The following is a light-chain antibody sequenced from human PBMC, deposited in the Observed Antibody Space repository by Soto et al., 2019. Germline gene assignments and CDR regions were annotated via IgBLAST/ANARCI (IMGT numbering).Light chain of an antibody. CDR2: DAS. CDR1: QSVRTY. CDR3: QQRNSWPPIT. Sequence: EIVLTQSPVTLSLSPGERATLSCRASQSVRTYLAWYQVKPGQAPRLLIYDASSRASGVPARFSGSGSGTDFTLTLSSLEPEDFALYYCQQRNSWPPITFGQGTRLEIK. V-gene: IGKV3-11*01. J-gene: IGKJ5*01.